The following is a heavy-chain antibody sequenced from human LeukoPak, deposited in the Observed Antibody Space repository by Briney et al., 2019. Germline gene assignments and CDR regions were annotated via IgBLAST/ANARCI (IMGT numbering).Heavy chain of an antibody. CDR3: TTDLAAVGKGEFDY. Sequence: GGSLRLSCAASGFALSSAWMNWVRQAPGKGLEWVGHFKSKTATNYAAPVKGRFTFSSDDSQKTLYLQMSSLKTEATDVYYCTTDLAAVGKGEFDYWGQGTLVTVSS. CDR2: FKSKTAT. D-gene: IGHD6-13*01. CDR1: GFALSSAW. V-gene: IGHV3-15*01. J-gene: IGHJ4*02.